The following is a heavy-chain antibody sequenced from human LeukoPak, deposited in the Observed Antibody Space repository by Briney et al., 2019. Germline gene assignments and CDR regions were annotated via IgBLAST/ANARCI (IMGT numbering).Heavy chain of an antibody. CDR1: GFTFRGYW. V-gene: IGHV3-21*01. Sequence: GGSLRLSCAASGFTFRGYWMNWVRQAPGKGLEWVSSISSSSSYIYYADSVKGRFTISRDNAKNSLYLQMNSLRAEDAAVYYCARDAAYYYDSSGYYYVSDYWGQGTLVTVSS. CDR2: ISSSSSYI. CDR3: ARDAAYYYDSSGYYYVSDY. J-gene: IGHJ4*02. D-gene: IGHD3-22*01.